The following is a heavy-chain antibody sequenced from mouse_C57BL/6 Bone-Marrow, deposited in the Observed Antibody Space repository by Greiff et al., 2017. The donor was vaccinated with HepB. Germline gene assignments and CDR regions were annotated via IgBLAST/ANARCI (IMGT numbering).Heavy chain of an antibody. V-gene: IGHV5-16*01. CDR3: ARDRRITTNWCYDV. CDR2: INYDGSST. D-gene: IGHD2-4*01. CDR1: GFTFSDYY. J-gene: IGHJ1*03. Sequence: EVMLVESEGGLVQPGSSMKLSCTASGFTFSDYYMAWVRQVPEKGLEWVANINYDGSSTYYLDSLKSRFIISRDNAKNILYLQMSSLKSEDTATYYCARDRRITTNWCYDVWGTGTAITVTS.